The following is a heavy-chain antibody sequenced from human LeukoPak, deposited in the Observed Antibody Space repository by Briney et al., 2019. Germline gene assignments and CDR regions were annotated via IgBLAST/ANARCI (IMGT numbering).Heavy chain of an antibody. V-gene: IGHV1-8*02. Sequence: ASVKVSCKASGGTFTNYAISWVRQATGQGLEWMGWMNPNSGNTGYAQKFQGRVTMTRNTSISTAYMELSSLRSEDTAVYYCARGREYCGGDCYSFDPWGQGTLVTVSS. J-gene: IGHJ5*02. CDR1: GGTFTNYA. CDR2: MNPNSGNT. CDR3: ARGREYCGGDCYSFDP. D-gene: IGHD2-21*02.